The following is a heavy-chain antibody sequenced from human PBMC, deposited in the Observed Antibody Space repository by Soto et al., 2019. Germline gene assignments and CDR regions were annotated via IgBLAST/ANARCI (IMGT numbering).Heavy chain of an antibody. CDR1: GFIFSNAW. D-gene: IGHD3-9*01. J-gene: IGHJ4*01. CDR3: TTEDDITPIIVRFDY. V-gene: IGHV3-15*07. Sequence: EVHIVESGGGLVKPGGSLRLSCAASGFIFSNAWINWVRQAPGKGLEWVGRVKSKNDGGTTDFATPVKGRFAISRDDSKNMVYRKLNNVQTEDTAMYYCTTEDDITPIIVRFDYWGHGTLVTVSS. CDR2: VKSKNDGGTT.